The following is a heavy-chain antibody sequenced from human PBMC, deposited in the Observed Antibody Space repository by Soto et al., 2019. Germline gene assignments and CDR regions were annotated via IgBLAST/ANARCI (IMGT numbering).Heavy chain of an antibody. CDR3: ARGGAADYMNV. CDR2: MYYSGST. V-gene: IGHV4-39*01. CDR1: GGSISSTNYY. Sequence: QLQLQESGPGLVKPSETLSFTCTVSGGSISSTNYYWGWIRQPPGKGLEWIGTMYYSGSTYYNPSLTRRVSTSVDTSKNQFSLTLTTVPAADTAVYYCARGGAADYMNVSGKGPTVTASS. J-gene: IGHJ6*03. D-gene: IGHD6-25*01.